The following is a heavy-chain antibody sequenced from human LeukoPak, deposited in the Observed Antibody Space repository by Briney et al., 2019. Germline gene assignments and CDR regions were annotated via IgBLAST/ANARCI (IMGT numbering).Heavy chain of an antibody. CDR1: GYSISSGYY. V-gene: IGHV4-38-2*02. D-gene: IGHD6-19*01. CDR2: IYHSGST. Sequence: SETLSLTCTISGYSISSGYYWGWIRQPPGKGLEWIGSIYHSGSTYYNPSLKSRVTISLDTSENQFSLKLSSVTAADTAVYYCARDLYSSGWGYFGYWGQGTLVTVSS. CDR3: ARDLYSSGWGYFGY. J-gene: IGHJ4*02.